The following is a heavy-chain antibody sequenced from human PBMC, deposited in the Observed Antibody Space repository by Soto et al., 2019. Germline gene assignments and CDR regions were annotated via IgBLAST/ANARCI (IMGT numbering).Heavy chain of an antibody. CDR3: ARDMNIVVVTTQGSRFDP. CDR2: ISAYNGNT. CDR1: GYTFTSYG. Sequence: ASVKVSCKASGYTFTSYGISWVRQAPGQGLEWMGWISAYNGNTNYAQKLQGRVTMTTDTSTSTAYMELRSLRFDDTAVYYCARDMNIVVVTTQGSRFDPWGQGTLVTVSS. D-gene: IGHD2-21*02. V-gene: IGHV1-18*04. J-gene: IGHJ5*02.